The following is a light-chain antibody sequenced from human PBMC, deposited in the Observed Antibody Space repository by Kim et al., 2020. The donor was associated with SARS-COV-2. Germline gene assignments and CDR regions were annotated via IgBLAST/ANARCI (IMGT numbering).Light chain of an antibody. CDR2: GAS. J-gene: IGKJ4*01. CDR3: QQYGRSPLT. CDR1: QSSSSRY. Sequence: SPGERATLSCRASQSSSSRYLAWYQQKPGQAPRLLIYGASSRGTGIPDRFSGSGSGTDFTLTISGLEPEDSAVYYCQQYGRSPLTFGGGTKVDIK. V-gene: IGKV3-20*01.